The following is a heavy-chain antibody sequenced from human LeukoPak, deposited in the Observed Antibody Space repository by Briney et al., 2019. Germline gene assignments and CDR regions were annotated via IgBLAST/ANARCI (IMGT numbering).Heavy chain of an antibody. CDR2: IYYSGST. CDR3: ARGFRGDNFDY. V-gene: IGHV4-59*08. J-gene: IGHJ4*02. D-gene: IGHD7-27*01. Sequence: SETLSLACTVSGGSISSYYWSWIRQPPGKGLEWIGYIYYSGSTNYNPSLKSRVTISVDTSKNQFSLKLSSVTAADTAVYFCARGFRGDNFDYWGQGTLVTVSS. CDR1: GGSISSYY.